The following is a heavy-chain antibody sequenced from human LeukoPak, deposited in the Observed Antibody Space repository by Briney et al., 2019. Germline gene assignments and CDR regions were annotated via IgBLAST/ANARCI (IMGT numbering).Heavy chain of an antibody. CDR2: IYYSGST. D-gene: IGHD2-15*01. CDR1: GVSVRSGSYY. CDR3: ARVTRHLPATPLDY. J-gene: IGHJ4*02. V-gene: IGHV4-61*01. Sequence: SETLSLTCTVSGVSVRSGSYYWSWIRQPPGKGLEWIGYIYYSGSTNYNPSLKSRVSFSLDTSKNQFSLKLTSVTAADTAMYYCARVTRHLPATPLDYWGQGALVTVSS.